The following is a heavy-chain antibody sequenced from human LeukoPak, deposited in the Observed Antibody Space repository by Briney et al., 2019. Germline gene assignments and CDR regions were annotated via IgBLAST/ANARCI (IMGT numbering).Heavy chain of an antibody. CDR3: AGPSGSLWYYGMDV. CDR1: GFTFSTYA. V-gene: IGHV3-30-3*01. Sequence: GRSLRLSCAASGFTFSTYAMHWVRQAPGKGLEWVAVISYDGSNKYYADSVKGRFTISRDNSKNTLYLQMNSLRAEDTAVDYCAGPSGSLWYYGMDVWGQGTTVTVSS. D-gene: IGHD1-26*01. CDR2: ISYDGSNK. J-gene: IGHJ6*02.